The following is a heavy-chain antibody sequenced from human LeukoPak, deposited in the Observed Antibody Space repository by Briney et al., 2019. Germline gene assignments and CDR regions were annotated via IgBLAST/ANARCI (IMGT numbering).Heavy chain of an antibody. D-gene: IGHD6-13*01. V-gene: IGHV3-7*01. J-gene: IGHJ4*02. Sequence: GGSLRLSCAASGFTFNSYWMSRVRQAPGKGLEWVANVQQEGSEKYYVDSVKGRFTISRDNAKNSVYLEMNSLRAEDTATYYCATTLNVATAGYFWGQGTLVTVSS. CDR2: VQQEGSEK. CDR3: ATTLNVATAGYF. CDR1: GFTFNSYW.